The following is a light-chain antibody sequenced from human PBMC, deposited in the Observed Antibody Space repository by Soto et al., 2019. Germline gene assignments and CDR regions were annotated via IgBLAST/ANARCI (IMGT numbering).Light chain of an antibody. V-gene: IGLV2-23*02. CDR2: EVT. CDR3: CSYAGSSTVL. CDR1: SSDVGAYNL. J-gene: IGLJ2*01. Sequence: QSALTQPASVSGSPGQSITISCTGTSSDVGAYNLVSWYQQHPGKAPKLMIYEVTKRPSGVSNRFSGSRSGNTASLTVSGLQAEDEADYYCCSYAGSSTVLFGGVTKLTVL.